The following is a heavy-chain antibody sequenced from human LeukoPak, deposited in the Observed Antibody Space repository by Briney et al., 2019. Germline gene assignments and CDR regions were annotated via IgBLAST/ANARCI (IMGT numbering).Heavy chain of an antibody. CDR3: AREDYDSSGYSYWYFDL. J-gene: IGHJ2*01. CDR1: GGSISSGDYY. Sequence: SETLSLTCTVSGGSISSGDYYWSWIRQPPGKGLEWIGYIYCSGSTYYNPSLKSRVTISVDTSKNQFSLKLSSVTAADTAVYYCAREDYDSSGYSYWYFDLWGRGTLVTVSS. V-gene: IGHV4-30-4*01. D-gene: IGHD3-22*01. CDR2: IYCSGST.